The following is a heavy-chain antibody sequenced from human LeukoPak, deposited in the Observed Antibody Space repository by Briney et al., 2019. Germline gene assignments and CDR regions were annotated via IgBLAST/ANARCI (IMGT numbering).Heavy chain of an antibody. D-gene: IGHD4-23*01. V-gene: IGHV3-23*01. CDR2: FSGSGDTT. CDR1: GITFSSYA. CDR3: AKGFYYGGSSDLSSFDI. J-gene: IGHJ3*02. Sequence: GGSLRLSCAASGITFSSYAMSWVRQAPGKGLEGVSGFSGSGDTTDYADSVKGRFTISRDNSKNTLYLQMNSLRAEDTAVYHCAKGFYYGGSSDLSSFDIWGQGTMVTVSS.